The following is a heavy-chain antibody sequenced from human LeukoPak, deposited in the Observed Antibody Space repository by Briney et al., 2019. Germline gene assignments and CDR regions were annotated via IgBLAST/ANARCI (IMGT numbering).Heavy chain of an antibody. V-gene: IGHV3-48*03. CDR1: GFTFSSYE. J-gene: IGHJ4*02. CDR2: ISSSGNAI. Sequence: PGGSLRLSCAASGFTFSSYELNWVRQAPGKGLEWVSHISSSGNAIYYADSVRGRFTISRDNAKSSLYLHMNSLRAEDTAVYYCARRYCSGGGCRFDYWGQGTLVTVSS. D-gene: IGHD2-15*01. CDR3: ARRYCSGGGCRFDY.